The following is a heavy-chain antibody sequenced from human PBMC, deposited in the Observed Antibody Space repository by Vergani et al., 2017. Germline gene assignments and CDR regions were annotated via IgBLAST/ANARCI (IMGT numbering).Heavy chain of an antibody. CDR3: ARTRPKQWLVNYYGMYV. V-gene: IGHV3-9*01. D-gene: IGHD6-19*01. J-gene: IGHJ6*02. Sequence: EVQLVESGGGLVQPGRSLRLSCAASGFNFDDYAMHLVRQAPGKGLEWVSGISWNSGSIGYADSVKGRFTISRDNAKNSLYLQMNRLRAEDTALYYCARTRPKQWLVNYYGMYVWGQGTTVTVSS. CDR2: ISWNSGSI. CDR1: GFNFDDYA.